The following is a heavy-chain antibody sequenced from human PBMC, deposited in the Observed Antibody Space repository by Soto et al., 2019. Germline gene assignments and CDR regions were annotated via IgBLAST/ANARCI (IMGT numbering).Heavy chain of an antibody. CDR3: VRNGYYSLDG. D-gene: IGHD3-22*01. J-gene: IGHJ6*02. CDR2: VYHSGAT. Sequence: QVQLQESGPGLVRPSGTLSLTCAVSGDSIIGTGWWSWVRQSPGKGLDWIGEVYHSGATNYNPSLKSRVTISVDTSRNQFSLNLGAVTAAETAVYYCVRNGYYSLDGWGQGTTVTVSS. CDR1: GDSIIGTGW. V-gene: IGHV4-4*02.